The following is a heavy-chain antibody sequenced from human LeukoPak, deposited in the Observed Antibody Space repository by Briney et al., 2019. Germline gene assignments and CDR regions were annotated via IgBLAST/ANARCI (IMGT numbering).Heavy chain of an antibody. D-gene: IGHD3-10*01. Sequence: TSVKVSCKASGFTFTSSAVQWVRQARGQRLEWIGWIVVGSGNTNYAQKFQERDTITRDMSTSTAYMELSSLRSEDTAVYYCAASEDSYYYGSGRIWFDPWGQGTLVTVSS. CDR2: IVVGSGNT. J-gene: IGHJ5*02. V-gene: IGHV1-58*01. CDR1: GFTFTSSA. CDR3: AASEDSYYYGSGRIWFDP.